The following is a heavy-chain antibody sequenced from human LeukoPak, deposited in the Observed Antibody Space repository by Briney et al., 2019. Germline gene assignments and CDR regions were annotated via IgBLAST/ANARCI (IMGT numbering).Heavy chain of an antibody. D-gene: IGHD6-6*01. CDR2: IAVTPDGPAT. J-gene: IGHJ4*02. CDR1: GFTFNLAW. Sequence: GGSLRLSCAASGFTFNLAWMSWVRQTPGKGLQWVARIAVTPDGPATDYATPVRGRFTISRDDSRSMVYLQMSSLRTDDTAVYYCVWSSTWDKRFYLDQWGQGTLVTVSS. CDR3: VWSSTWDKRFYLDQ. V-gene: IGHV3-15*04.